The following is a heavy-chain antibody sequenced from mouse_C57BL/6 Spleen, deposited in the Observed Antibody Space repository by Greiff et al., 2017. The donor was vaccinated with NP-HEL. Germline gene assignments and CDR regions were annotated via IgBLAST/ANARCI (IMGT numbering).Heavy chain of an antibody. CDR1: GFTFSSYA. D-gene: IGHD1-1*01. V-gene: IGHV5-4*01. CDR3: ARDRGSSLFDY. J-gene: IGHJ2*01. Sequence: DVKLQESGGGLVKPGGSLKLSCAASGFTFSSYAMSWVRQTPEKRLEWVATISDGGSYTYYPDNVKGRFTISRDNAKNNLYLQMSHLKSEDTAMYYCARDRGSSLFDYWGQGTTLTVSA. CDR2: ISDGGSYT.